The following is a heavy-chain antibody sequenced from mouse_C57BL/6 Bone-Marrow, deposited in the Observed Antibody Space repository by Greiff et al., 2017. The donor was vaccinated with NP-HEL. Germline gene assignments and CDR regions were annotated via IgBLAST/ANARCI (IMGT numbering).Heavy chain of an antibody. CDR1: GYTFTSYD. V-gene: IGHV1-85*01. CDR3: AGYGSNLYYFDY. J-gene: IGHJ2*01. CDR2: IYPRDGST. Sequence: VQLQQSGPALVKPGASVKLSCKASGYTFTSYDINWVKQRPGQGLEWIGWIYPRDGSTNYNEKFKGKATLTVDTSSSTAYMELHSLKSEDSAVYFCAGYGSNLYYFDYWGKGTTLTVSS. D-gene: IGHD1-1*01.